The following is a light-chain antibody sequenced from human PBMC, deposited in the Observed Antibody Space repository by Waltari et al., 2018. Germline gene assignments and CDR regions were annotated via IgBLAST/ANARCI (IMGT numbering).Light chain of an antibody. Sequence: DIQMTQSPPSVSASVGDRVTITCRASQGIRSWLSWYQQKPGKAPKLLIYAASNLQSGVPSRFSGSDSGTEFTLTISSLQPEDVATYYCQEANSFPLTFGGGTKVEI. V-gene: IGKV1-12*01. CDR3: QEANSFPLT. CDR1: QGIRSW. J-gene: IGKJ4*01. CDR2: AAS.